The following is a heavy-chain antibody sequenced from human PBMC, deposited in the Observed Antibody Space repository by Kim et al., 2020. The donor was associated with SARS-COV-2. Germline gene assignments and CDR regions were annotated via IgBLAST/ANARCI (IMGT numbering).Heavy chain of an antibody. V-gene: IGHV1-69*13. CDR1: GGTFSSYA. D-gene: IGHD2-21*01. J-gene: IGHJ1*01. Sequence: SVKVSCKASGGTFSSYAISWVRQAPGQGLEWMGGIIPIFGTANYAQKFQGRVTITADESTSTAYMELSSLRSEDTAVYYCATAATNIVVVIAIGEYFQHWGQGTLVTVSS. CDR3: ATAATNIVVVIAIGEYFQH. CDR2: IIPIFGTA.